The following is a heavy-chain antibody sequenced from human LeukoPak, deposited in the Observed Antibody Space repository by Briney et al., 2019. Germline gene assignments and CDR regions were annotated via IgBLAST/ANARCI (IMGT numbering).Heavy chain of an antibody. Sequence: PGGSLRLSCAASGFTFSSYGMHWVRQAPGKGLEWVALMWYDGSNKYYADSVKGRFTISRDNSKNTLYLQMNSLRAEDTAVYYCARPRTGYSSSWDFDYWGQGTLVTVSS. CDR2: MWYDGSNK. J-gene: IGHJ4*02. D-gene: IGHD6-13*01. CDR3: ARPRTGYSSSWDFDY. CDR1: GFTFSSYG. V-gene: IGHV3-33*08.